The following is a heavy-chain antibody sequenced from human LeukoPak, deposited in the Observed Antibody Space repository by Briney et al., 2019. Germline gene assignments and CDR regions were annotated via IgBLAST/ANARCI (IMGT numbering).Heavy chain of an antibody. D-gene: IGHD3-10*01. CDR2: ISSGGTTI. J-gene: IGHJ3*02. Sequence: GGSLRLSCAASGFTFNSYELYWVRQAPGKGLEWVSYISSGGTTIKYADSVKGQFTISRDDAKKSLYLQMNSLRAEDTAIYYCGAGRQFVGAFDTWCQGTLVTVSS. CDR1: GFTFNSYE. CDR3: GAGRQFVGAFDT. V-gene: IGHV3-48*03.